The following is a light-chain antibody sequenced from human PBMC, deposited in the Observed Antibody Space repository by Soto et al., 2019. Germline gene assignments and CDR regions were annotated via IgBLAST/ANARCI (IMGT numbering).Light chain of an antibody. V-gene: IGLV2-14*01. CDR2: DVS. Sequence: QSALTRPASVSGSPGQSITISCTGTSSDVGGYNYVSWYQQHPGKAPKLMFYDVSNRPSGVSNRFSGSKSGNTASLTISGLQAEDEADYYCSSYTSSSTVVFGGGTKLAVL. CDR3: SSYTSSSTVV. J-gene: IGLJ2*01. CDR1: SSDVGGYNY.